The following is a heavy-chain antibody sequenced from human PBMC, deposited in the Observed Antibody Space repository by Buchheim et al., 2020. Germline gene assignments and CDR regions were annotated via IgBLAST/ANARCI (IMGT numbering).Heavy chain of an antibody. CDR2: INHSGST. D-gene: IGHD3-10*01. Sequence: QVQLQESGPGLVKPSQTLSLSCTVSGGSISSENYYWSWSRQPPGKGLEWIGEINHSGSTNYNPSLKSRVTISVDTSNNQFSLKLSSVTAADTAVYYCARFYPVNMVRGAKGDYWGQGTL. CDR3: ARFYPVNMVRGAKGDY. CDR1: GGSISSENYY. J-gene: IGHJ4*02. V-gene: IGHV4-30-4*01.